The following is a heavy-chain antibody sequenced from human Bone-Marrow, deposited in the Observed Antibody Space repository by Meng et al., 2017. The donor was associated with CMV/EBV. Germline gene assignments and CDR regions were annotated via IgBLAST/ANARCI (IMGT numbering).Heavy chain of an antibody. D-gene: IGHD3-3*01. CDR1: GFTFSTYE. Sequence: GESLKISCAASGFTFSTYEMNWVRQAPGKGLEWISYISTRGDIIYYADSVKGRIAVSRDNAKDSLYLQMNRLRVEDTAVYYCTRRFFYYDFWSGYYANYFDPWGQGTLVTVSS. CDR3: TRRFFYYDFWSGYYANYFDP. CDR2: ISTRGDII. J-gene: IGHJ5*02. V-gene: IGHV3-48*03.